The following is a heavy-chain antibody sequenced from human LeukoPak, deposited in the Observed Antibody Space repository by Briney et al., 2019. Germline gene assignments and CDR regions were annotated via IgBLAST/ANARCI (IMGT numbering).Heavy chain of an antibody. CDR2: IYTSGIT. D-gene: IGHD2-2*01. Sequence: SETLSLTCTVSGVSISAYYWTWIRQPAGKGLEWIGRIYTSGITNYNPSLKSRVTMSVDTSKNQFSLKLSSVTAADTAVYYCARGPSGGCSSTSCLSFDYWGQGTLVTVSS. CDR1: GVSISAYY. J-gene: IGHJ4*02. V-gene: IGHV4-4*07. CDR3: ARGPSGGCSSTSCLSFDY.